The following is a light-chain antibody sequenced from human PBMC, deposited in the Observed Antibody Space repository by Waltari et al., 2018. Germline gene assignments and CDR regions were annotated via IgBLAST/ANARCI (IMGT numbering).Light chain of an antibody. CDR2: GEY. CDR1: QDVSNS. V-gene: IGKV1-12*01. Sequence: DIQMTQSPSSVSASVGDGVTITCRASQDVSNSLAWYQQKPGKAPKVLIYGEYNLQSGVPSRFSGIGSGTEFTLTLSSLQPEDFATYYCQQGNSFPLSFGGGTKVETK. CDR3: QQGNSFPLS. J-gene: IGKJ4*01.